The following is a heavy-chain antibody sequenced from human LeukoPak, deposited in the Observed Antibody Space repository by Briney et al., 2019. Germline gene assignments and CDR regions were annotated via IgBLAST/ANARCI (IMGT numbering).Heavy chain of an antibody. J-gene: IGHJ5*02. CDR1: GFTFSDYY. V-gene: IGHV3-11*04. CDR2: ISSSTI. Sequence: PGGSLRLSCAASGFTFSDYYMSWLRQAPGKGLEWVSYISSSTIYYANSGMGRVTISSDNAKNSLYLQMNSLRAEDTAVYYCARGSFTWFDPWGQGTLVTVSS. D-gene: IGHD3-10*01. CDR3: ARGSFTWFDP.